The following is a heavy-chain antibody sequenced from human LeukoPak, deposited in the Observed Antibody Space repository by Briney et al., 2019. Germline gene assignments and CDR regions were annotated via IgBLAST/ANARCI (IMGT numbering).Heavy chain of an antibody. CDR1: GYTLTELS. D-gene: IGHD1-26*01. CDR3: ATAFMRNGELHWFDP. J-gene: IGHJ5*02. Sequence: GASVKVSCKVSGYTLTELSMHWVRQAPGKGLEWMGGFDPEDGETIYAQRFQGRVTMTEDTSTDTAYMELSSLRSEDTAVYYCATAFMRNGELHWFDPWGQGTLVTVSS. CDR2: FDPEDGET. V-gene: IGHV1-24*01.